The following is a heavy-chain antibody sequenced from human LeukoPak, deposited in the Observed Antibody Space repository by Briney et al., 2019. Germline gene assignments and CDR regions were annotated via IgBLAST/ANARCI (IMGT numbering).Heavy chain of an antibody. CDR3: AREEADGYLN. CDR1: GFTFSSYS. V-gene: IGHV3-53*01. D-gene: IGHD5-18*01. J-gene: IGHJ4*02. Sequence: GESLRLSCAASGFTFSSYSMNWVRQPPGKGLEWVSAIYSGGNTYYADSVKGRFTVSRDNSKNTVYLLMISLRAVDTAVYYCAREEADGYLNWGQGTLVTVSS. CDR2: IYSGGNT.